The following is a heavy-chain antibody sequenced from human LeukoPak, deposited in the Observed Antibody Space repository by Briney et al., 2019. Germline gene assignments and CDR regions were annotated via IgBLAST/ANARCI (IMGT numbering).Heavy chain of an antibody. V-gene: IGHV3-74*03. D-gene: IGHD3-10*01. CDR2: INTDGYVT. J-gene: IGHJ4*02. Sequence: PGGSLRLSCEASGFTFATYWMHWVRQAAGKGLVWVARINTDGYVTTYAESVRGRFTVSRDNAENTLYLQMNGLRPEDTAVYYCIRETHVGLHLEFWGQGTLATVAS. CDR1: GFTFATYW. CDR3: IRETHVGLHLEF.